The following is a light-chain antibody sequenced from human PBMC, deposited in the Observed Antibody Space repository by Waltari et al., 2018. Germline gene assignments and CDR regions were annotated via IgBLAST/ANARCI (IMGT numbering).Light chain of an antibody. CDR1: QGISSY. V-gene: IGKV1-17*01. J-gene: IGKJ2*03. CDR2: AAT. CDR3: LQHYIYPYS. Sequence: DIQMTQSPSSLSASVRDTVTITCRASQGISSYLNWLQQKPGKAPKLLIYAATTLQSGVPSRFSGSESGTEFTLTISSLQPEDFATYFCLQHYIYPYSFGQGTKVEIK.